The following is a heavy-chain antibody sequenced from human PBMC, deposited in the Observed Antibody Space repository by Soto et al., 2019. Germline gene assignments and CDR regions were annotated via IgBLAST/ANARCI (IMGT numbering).Heavy chain of an antibody. CDR3: AKSPGMYYYDSSGYYHYDY. CDR2: ISGSGVST. Sequence: PGGSLRLSCAASGFTFSSYAMSWVRQAPGKGLEWVSAISGSGVSTYYADSVKGRFTISRDNSKNTLYLQMNCLRAEDTAVYYCAKSPGMYYYDSSGYYHYDYWGQGTLVTVSS. V-gene: IGHV3-23*01. D-gene: IGHD3-22*01. J-gene: IGHJ4*02. CDR1: GFTFSSYA.